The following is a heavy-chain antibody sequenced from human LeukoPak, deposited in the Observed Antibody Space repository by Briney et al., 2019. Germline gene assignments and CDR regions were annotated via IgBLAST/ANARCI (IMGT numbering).Heavy chain of an antibody. CDR2: IYYSGST. J-gene: IGHJ4*02. D-gene: IGHD6-13*01. V-gene: IGHV4-59*08. CDR3: ARHWETSSWYVDY. Sequence: PSETLSLTCAVYGGSFSGYYWSWIRQPPGKGLEWIGYIYYSGSTNYNPSLKSRVTISVDTSKNQLSLKLSSVTAADTAVYYCARHWETSSWYVDYWGQGTLVTVSS. CDR1: GGSFSGYY.